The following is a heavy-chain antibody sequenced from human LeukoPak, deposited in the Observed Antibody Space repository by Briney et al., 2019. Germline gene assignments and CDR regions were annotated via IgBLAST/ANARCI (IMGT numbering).Heavy chain of an antibody. CDR3: ARDYYGSFDF. J-gene: IGHJ4*02. Sequence: GGSLRLSCAASGFTFSNYWMNWVRQDPGKGQVWVSRIESDESVTTYADSVKGRFIISRDNAKNTLYLQMSSLRAEDTAVYYCARDYYGSFDFWGQGTVVTVSS. CDR1: GFTFSNYW. V-gene: IGHV3-74*01. CDR2: IESDESVT. D-gene: IGHD3-10*01.